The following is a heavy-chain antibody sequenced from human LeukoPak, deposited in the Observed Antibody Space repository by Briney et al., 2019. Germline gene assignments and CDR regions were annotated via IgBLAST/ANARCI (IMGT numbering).Heavy chain of an antibody. CDR3: AVGGSWSRFDY. V-gene: IGHV1-69*13. CDR1: GGTFSSYA. CDR2: IIPIFGTA. D-gene: IGHD3-10*01. J-gene: IGHJ4*02. Sequence: ASVKVSCKXSGGTFSSYAISWVRQAPGQGLERMGGIIPIFGTANYAQKFQGRVTITADESTSTAYMELSSLRSEDTAVYYCAVGGSWSRFDYWGQGTLVTVSS.